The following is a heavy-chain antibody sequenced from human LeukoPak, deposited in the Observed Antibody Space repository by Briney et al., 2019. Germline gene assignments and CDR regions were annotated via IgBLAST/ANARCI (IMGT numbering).Heavy chain of an antibody. V-gene: IGHV4-61*02. Sequence: SETLSLTCTVSGGSINSDNYFWNWIRQPAGKGLEWIGRIYTSGSTNYNPSLKSRVTISVDTSKNQFSLKLSSVTAADTAVYYCACYYDSSGYYWDDAFDIWGQGTMVTVSS. D-gene: IGHD3-22*01. CDR2: IYTSGST. CDR1: GGSINSDNYF. CDR3: ACYYDSSGYYWDDAFDI. J-gene: IGHJ3*02.